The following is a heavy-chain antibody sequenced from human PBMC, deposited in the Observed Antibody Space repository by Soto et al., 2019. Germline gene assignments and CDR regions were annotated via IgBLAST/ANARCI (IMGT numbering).Heavy chain of an antibody. V-gene: IGHV3-23*01. CDR1: GFTFSSYA. Sequence: GGSLRLSCAASGFTFSSYAMSWVRQAPGKGLEWVSAISGSGGSTYYADSVKGRFTISRDNSKNTLYLQMNSLRAEDTAVYYCAKDDADVDIVATIEDWGQGTLVTVSS. J-gene: IGHJ4*02. CDR2: ISGSGGST. CDR3: AKDDADVDIVATIED. D-gene: IGHD5-12*01.